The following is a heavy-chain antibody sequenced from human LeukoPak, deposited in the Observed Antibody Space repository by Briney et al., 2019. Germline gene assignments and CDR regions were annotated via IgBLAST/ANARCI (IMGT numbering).Heavy chain of an antibody. CDR3: ARDREVVAFDI. J-gene: IGHJ3*02. Sequence: GGSLRLSCAASGFTFSDYCMSWIRQPPGKGLEWVSYISGSTTYTNYADSVRGRFTISRDNSKNSLYLQMNSLRAEDTAVYYCARDREVVAFDIWGQGTMVTVSS. V-gene: IGHV3-11*05. D-gene: IGHD2-15*01. CDR2: ISGSTTYT. CDR1: GFTFSDYC.